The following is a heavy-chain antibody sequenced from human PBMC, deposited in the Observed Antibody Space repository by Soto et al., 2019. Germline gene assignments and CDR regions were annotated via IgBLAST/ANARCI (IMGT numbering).Heavy chain of an antibody. CDR3: ARVPIAVRNFRNWFDP. CDR2: INHSGST. V-gene: IGHV4-34*01. J-gene: IGHJ5*02. CDR1: GGSFSGYY. D-gene: IGHD2-15*01. Sequence: SETLSLTCAVYGGSFSGYYWSWIRQPPGKGLEWIGEINHSGSTNYNPSLKSRVTISVDTSKNQFSLKLSSVTAADTAVYYCARVPIAVRNFRNWFDPWGQGTLVTVSS.